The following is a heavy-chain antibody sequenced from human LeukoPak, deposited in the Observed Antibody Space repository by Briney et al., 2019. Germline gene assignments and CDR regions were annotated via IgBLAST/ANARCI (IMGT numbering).Heavy chain of an antibody. CDR2: ISYDGSNK. CDR1: GFTFSSYA. J-gene: IGHJ4*02. D-gene: IGHD2-15*01. CDR3: ASRDPCTGGTCYGLGY. V-gene: IGHV3-30-3*01. Sequence: GGSLRLSCAASGFTFSSYAMHWVRQAPGKGLEWVAVISYDGSNKYYADSVKGRFTISRDNAKETLYLQMNSLRAKDTAVYYCASRDPCTGGTCYGLGYWGQGTLVTVSS.